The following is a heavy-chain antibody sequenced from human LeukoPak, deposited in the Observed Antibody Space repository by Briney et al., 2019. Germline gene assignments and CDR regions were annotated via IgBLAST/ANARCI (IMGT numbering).Heavy chain of an antibody. Sequence: RTGGSLRLSCAASGFTFDDYGMSWVRQAPGKGLEWVSGINWNGGSTGYADSVKGRFTISRDNAKNSLYLQMNSLRAEDTALYHCARDLAAAGLGNWFDPWGQGTLVTVSS. V-gene: IGHV3-20*01. J-gene: IGHJ5*02. D-gene: IGHD6-13*01. CDR3: ARDLAAAGLGNWFDP. CDR2: INWNGGST. CDR1: GFTFDDYG.